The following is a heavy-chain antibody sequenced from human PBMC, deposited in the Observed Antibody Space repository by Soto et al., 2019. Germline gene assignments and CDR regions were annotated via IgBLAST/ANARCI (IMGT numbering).Heavy chain of an antibody. D-gene: IGHD6-6*01. CDR3: ARGIAAPAFDI. CDR2: ISSGGSTI. J-gene: IGHJ3*02. CDR1: RSTFSDYY. Sequence: GSLRLSCAASRSTFSDYYMSWIRQAPGKGLEWVSYISSGGSTIYYADSVKGRFTISRDNAKNSLYLQMNSLRAEDTAVYYCARGIAAPAFDIWGQGTMVTVSS. V-gene: IGHV3-11*01.